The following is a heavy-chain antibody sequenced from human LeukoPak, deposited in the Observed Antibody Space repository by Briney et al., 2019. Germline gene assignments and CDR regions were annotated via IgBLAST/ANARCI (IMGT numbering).Heavy chain of an antibody. V-gene: IGHV4-34*01. CDR3: ASLSRRYSYGAYYFDY. CDR2: INHSGST. Sequence: SETLSLTCAVYGGSFSGYYWSWIRQPPGKGLEWIGEINHSGSTNYNPSLKSRVIISVDTSKNQFSLKLSSVTAADTAVYYCASLSRRYSYGAYYFDYWGQGTLVTVSS. CDR1: GGSFSGYY. D-gene: IGHD5-18*01. J-gene: IGHJ4*02.